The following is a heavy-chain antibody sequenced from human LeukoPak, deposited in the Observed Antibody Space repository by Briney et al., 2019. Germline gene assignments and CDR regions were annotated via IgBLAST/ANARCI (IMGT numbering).Heavy chain of an antibody. CDR3: ARSTHSYGDYVYYYYYMDV. J-gene: IGHJ6*03. V-gene: IGHV3-21*01. Sequence: GGSLRLSCAASGFTSGFTFSSYSMNWVRQAPGKGLEWVSSISASSIYIYYADSVKGRFTISRDNAKSSLYLQMNSLRAEDTAVYYCARSTHSYGDYVYYYYYMDVWGKGTTVTVSS. CDR1: GFTFSSYS. D-gene: IGHD4-17*01. CDR2: ISASSIYI.